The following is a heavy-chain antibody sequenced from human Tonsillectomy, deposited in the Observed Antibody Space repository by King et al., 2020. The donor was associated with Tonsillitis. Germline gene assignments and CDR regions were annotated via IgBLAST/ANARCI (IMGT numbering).Heavy chain of an antibody. J-gene: IGHJ3*02. V-gene: IGHV3-23*04. CDR1: GFTFSSYA. CDR2: ISGIGGST. CDR3: AQGYAFDI. Sequence: EVQLVESWGGLVQPGGSLRLSCAASGFTFSSYAMSRVRQAPGKWLEGFSAISGIGGSTYYADSVKGRFTISRDNSKNTLYLQMNSLRAEDTAVYYCAQGYAFDIWGQGTMVTVSS.